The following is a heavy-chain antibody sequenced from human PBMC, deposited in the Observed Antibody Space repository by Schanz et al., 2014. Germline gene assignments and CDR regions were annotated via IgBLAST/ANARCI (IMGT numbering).Heavy chain of an antibody. V-gene: IGHV3-23*01. J-gene: IGHJ4*02. Sequence: PGGSLRLSCAASGFSFSDHAMDWVRQAAGKGLEWVSSFNDGGVNKYYADSVKGRFTISSDNSKSTLFLQMSSLRAEDTAVYYCAKSLESCPGGRCSRGYFDYWGQGTLVTVSS. CDR2: FNDGGVNK. CDR1: GFSFSDHA. D-gene: IGHD2-8*02. CDR3: AKSLESCPGGRCSRGYFDY.